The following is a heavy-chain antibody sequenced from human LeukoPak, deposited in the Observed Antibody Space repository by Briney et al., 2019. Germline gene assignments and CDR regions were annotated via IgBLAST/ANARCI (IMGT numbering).Heavy chain of an antibody. CDR2: IKQDGSEK. CDR3: AGQRRYCSGDSCYQRTFDF. D-gene: IGHD2-15*01. CDR1: GFIFSNYW. V-gene: IGHV3-7*01. Sequence: GGSLRLSCAASGFIFSNYWMSWVRQAPGKGLEWVANIKQDGSEKYYVDSVKGRFTISRDNAKNSVYMQMNSLRAEDTAVYSCAGQRRYCSGDSCYQRTFDFWGQGTLVTVSS. J-gene: IGHJ4*02.